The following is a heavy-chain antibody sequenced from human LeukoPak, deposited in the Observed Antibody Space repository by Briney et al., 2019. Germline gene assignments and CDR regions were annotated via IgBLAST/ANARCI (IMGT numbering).Heavy chain of an antibody. CDR1: GGSISSSSYY. CDR2: IYYSGST. CDR3: ARPVVATIGN. J-gene: IGHJ4*02. D-gene: IGHD5-12*01. Sequence: SETLSLTCTASGGSISSSSYYWGWIRQPPGKGLEWIGSIYYSGSTYYNPSLKSRVTISVDTSKNQFSLKLSSVTAADTAVYYCARPVVATIGNWGQGTLVTVSS. V-gene: IGHV4-39*01.